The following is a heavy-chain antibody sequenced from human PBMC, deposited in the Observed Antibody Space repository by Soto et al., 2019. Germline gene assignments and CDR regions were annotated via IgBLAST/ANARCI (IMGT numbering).Heavy chain of an antibody. D-gene: IGHD3-22*01. V-gene: IGHV4-31*03. CDR2: IYYSGST. CDR3: ARVYYYDSSGSDNWFDP. CDR1: GGSISSGGYY. Sequence: QVQLQESGPGLVKPSQTLSLTCTVSGGSISSGGYYWSWIRQHPGKGLEWIGYIYYSGSTYYNPSLKSRVNISVDTSKNQFSLKLSSVTAADTAVYYCARVYYYDSSGSDNWFDPWGQGTLVTVSS. J-gene: IGHJ5*02.